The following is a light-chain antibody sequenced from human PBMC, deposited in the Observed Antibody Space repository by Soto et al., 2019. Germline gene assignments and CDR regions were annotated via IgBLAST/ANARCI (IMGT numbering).Light chain of an antibody. J-gene: IGLJ1*01. CDR1: KLGDKY. CDR3: QAWDSSTAF. V-gene: IGLV3-1*01. CDR2: QDS. Sequence: SYELTQSPSVSVSPGQTASITCSGDKLGDKYACWYQQKPGQSPVLVIYQDSKRPSGIPERFSGSNSGNTATLTISGTQAMDEADYYCQAWDSSTAFFGTGTQLTVL.